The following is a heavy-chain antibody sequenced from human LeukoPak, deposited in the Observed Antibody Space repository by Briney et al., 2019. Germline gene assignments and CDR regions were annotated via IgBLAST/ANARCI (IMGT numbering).Heavy chain of an antibody. CDR3: ARVLLPLYGMDV. CDR2: ISSSSSYI. J-gene: IGHJ6*02. D-gene: IGHD3-22*01. CDR1: GFTFSSYS. V-gene: IGHV3-21*01. Sequence: GGSLRLSCAASGFTFSSYSMNWVRQAPGKGLEWVSSISSSSSYIYYADSVKGRFTISRDNSKNTLYLQMNSLRAEDTAVYYCARVLLPLYGMDVWGQGTTVTVSS.